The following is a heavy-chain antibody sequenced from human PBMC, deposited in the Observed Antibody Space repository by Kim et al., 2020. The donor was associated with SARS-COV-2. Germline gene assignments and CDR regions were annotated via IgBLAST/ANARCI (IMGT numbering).Heavy chain of an antibody. V-gene: IGHV6-1*01. J-gene: IGHJ5*02. Sequence: SQTLSLTCAISGDSVSSNSAAWNWIRQSPSRGLEWLGRTYYRSKWYNDYAVSVKSRITINPDTSKNQFSLQLNSVTPEDTAVYYCARGLGVACSGGSCYINWFDPWGQGTLVTVSS. CDR3: ARGLGVACSGGSCYINWFDP. CDR2: TYYRSKWYN. CDR1: GDSVSSNSAA. D-gene: IGHD2-15*01.